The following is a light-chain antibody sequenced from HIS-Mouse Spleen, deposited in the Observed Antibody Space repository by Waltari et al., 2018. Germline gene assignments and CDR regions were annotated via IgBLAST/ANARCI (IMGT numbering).Light chain of an antibody. CDR1: TTAVGVYNS. CDR2: DIS. V-gene: IGLV2-14*03. Sequence: QSALTQPASVSGSPGQSIPISCPGPTTAVGVYNSVPLYQQHPGKAPTLMIYDISNRPSGVSNRFSGSKSGNTASLTISGLQAEDEADYYCSSYTSSSTLVVFGGGTKLTVL. J-gene: IGLJ2*01. CDR3: SSYTSSSTLVV.